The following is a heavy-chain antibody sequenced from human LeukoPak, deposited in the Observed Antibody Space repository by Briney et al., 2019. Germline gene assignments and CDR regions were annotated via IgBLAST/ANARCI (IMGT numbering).Heavy chain of an antibody. Sequence: SETLSLTCTVSGGSISSGVSYWSWIRQPPGEGLEWIGYISNGGTTNYNPSLKSRVTISVDKSKNQLSLKLGSVTAADTAVYHCVRLQPNTGEWAFDIWGQGTLVTVS. V-gene: IGHV4-61*08. CDR3: VRLQPNTGEWAFDI. CDR1: GGSISSGVSY. D-gene: IGHD1-1*01. CDR2: ISNGGTT. J-gene: IGHJ3*02.